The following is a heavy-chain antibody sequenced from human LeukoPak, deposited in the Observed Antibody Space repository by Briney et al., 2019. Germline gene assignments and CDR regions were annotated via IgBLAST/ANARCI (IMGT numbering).Heavy chain of an antibody. CDR2: MNPNSGNT. CDR3: ARGPVYCSSTSCLYYFDY. Sequence: EASVKVSCKASGYTFTSYDINWVRQATGQGLEWMGWMNPNSGNTGYARKFQGRVTITRNTSISTAYMELSSLRSEDTAVYYCARGPVYCSSTSCLYYFDYWGQGALVTVSS. D-gene: IGHD2-2*01. J-gene: IGHJ4*02. V-gene: IGHV1-8*03. CDR1: GYTFTSYD.